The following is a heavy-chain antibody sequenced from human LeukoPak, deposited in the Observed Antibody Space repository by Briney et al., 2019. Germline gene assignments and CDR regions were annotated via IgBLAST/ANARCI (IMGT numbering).Heavy chain of an antibody. Sequence: PGGSLRLSCAASGFTFSSYGMHWVRQAPGKGREGVAVIWYDGSNKYYADSVKGRFTISRDNYKNTLYLQMNSLRAEDTAVYYCARVETPGLRFLEWLPPPLHFDYWGQGTLVTVSS. D-gene: IGHD3-3*01. CDR2: IWYDGSNK. CDR3: ARVETPGLRFLEWLPPPLHFDY. V-gene: IGHV3-33*01. J-gene: IGHJ4*02. CDR1: GFTFSSYG.